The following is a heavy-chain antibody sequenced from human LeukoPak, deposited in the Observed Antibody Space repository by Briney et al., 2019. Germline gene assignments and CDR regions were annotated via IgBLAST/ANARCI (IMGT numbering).Heavy chain of an antibody. J-gene: IGHJ4*02. V-gene: IGHV1-2*02. D-gene: IGHD3-16*01. CDR1: GYRFTGYY. CDR3: APTDVSYFDY. CDR2: INPDSGGT. Sequence: ASVKVSCKASGYRFTGYYMHWMRHAPGHGLEWMGWINPDSGGTNYARKFQGRVTMTRDTSISTAYMELSSLRSDDTAVYYCAPTDVSYFDYWGPGTRVTVSS.